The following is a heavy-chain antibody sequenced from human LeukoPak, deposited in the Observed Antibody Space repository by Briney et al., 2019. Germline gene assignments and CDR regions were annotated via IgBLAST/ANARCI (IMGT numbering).Heavy chain of an antibody. CDR1: GFTFSSYA. CDR2: ISGSGGST. D-gene: IGHD3-10*01. CDR3: AKDIACIRGSGSSGMDV. V-gene: IGHV3-23*01. J-gene: IGHJ6*02. Sequence: PGGSLRLSCAASGFTFSSYAMSWVRQAPGKGLEWVSAISGSGGSTYYADSVKGRFTISRDNSKNTLYLQMNSLRAEDTAVYYCAKDIACIRGSGSSGMDVWGQGTTVTVSS.